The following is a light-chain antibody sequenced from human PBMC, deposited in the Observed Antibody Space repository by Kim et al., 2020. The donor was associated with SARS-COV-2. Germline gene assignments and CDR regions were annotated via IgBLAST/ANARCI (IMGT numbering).Light chain of an antibody. CDR3: ASHGGYDYV. J-gene: IGLJ1*01. V-gene: IGLV2-8*01. CDR2: EVT. Sequence: PGQSVAISCYEPRGDFGSYKYVSWYQQHPGKSPKRIIYEVTKRPSGVPDRFSGSMSGNTASLTVSGLQAEDEADYYCASHGGYDYVFGTGTKVTVL. CDR1: RGDFGSYKY.